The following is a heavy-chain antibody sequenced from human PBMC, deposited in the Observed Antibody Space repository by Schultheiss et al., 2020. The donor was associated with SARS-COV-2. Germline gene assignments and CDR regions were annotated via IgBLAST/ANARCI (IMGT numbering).Heavy chain of an antibody. CDR2: IIPIFGTA. V-gene: IGHV1-69*06. CDR1: GGTFSSYA. J-gene: IGHJ6*02. CDR3: AIPLVPTIYYYGVDV. D-gene: IGHD3-16*01. Sequence: SVKVSCKASGGTFSSYAISWVRQAPGQGLEWMGGIIPIFGTANYAQKFQGRVTITADKSTSTAYMELSSLRSEDTAVYYCAIPLVPTIYYYGVDVWGPGTTFTVSS.